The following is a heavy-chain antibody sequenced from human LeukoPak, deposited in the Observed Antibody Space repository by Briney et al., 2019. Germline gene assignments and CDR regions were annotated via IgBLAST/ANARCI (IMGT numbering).Heavy chain of an antibody. CDR1: GFTFSSYA. D-gene: IGHD1-26*01. V-gene: IGHV3-30-3*01. CDR3: ARDRRGSYSGMDV. CDR2: ISYDGSNK. J-gene: IGHJ6*02. Sequence: GGSLRLSCAASGFTFSSYAMHWVRQAPGKGLEWVAVISYDGSNKYYADSVKGRFTISRDNSKNTLYLQMNSLRAEDTAVYYCARDRRGSYSGMDVWGQGTTVTVSS.